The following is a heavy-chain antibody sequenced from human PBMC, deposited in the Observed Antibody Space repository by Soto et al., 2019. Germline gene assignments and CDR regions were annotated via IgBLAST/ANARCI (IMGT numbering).Heavy chain of an antibody. D-gene: IGHD6-13*01. CDR2: IGTAGDT. CDR3: AKSQEIGTHFFDS. J-gene: IGHJ4*02. CDR1: GFTFSGFD. V-gene: IGHV3-13*01. Sequence: PGGPLRLSCEASGFTFSGFDMHWVRQPTGKGLEWVSSIGTAGDTYYAVSVKGRFTISRDNAKNSLSLQMNSLRAGDMAVYFCAKSQEIGTHFFDSWGQGTQVTVSS.